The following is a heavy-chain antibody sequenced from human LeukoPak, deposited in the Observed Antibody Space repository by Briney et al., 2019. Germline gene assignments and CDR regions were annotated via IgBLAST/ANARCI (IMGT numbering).Heavy chain of an antibody. V-gene: IGHV3-53*04. Sequence: SGGSLRLSCAAPGFTVSSNYMSWVRQAPGKGLEWVSVIYSGGSTYYADSVKGRFTISRHNSKNTLYLQMNSLRAEDTAVYYCARGADSSGYYSIFYFDYWGQGTLVTVSS. J-gene: IGHJ4*02. D-gene: IGHD3-22*01. CDR2: IYSGGST. CDR1: GFTVSSNY. CDR3: ARGADSSGYYSIFYFDY.